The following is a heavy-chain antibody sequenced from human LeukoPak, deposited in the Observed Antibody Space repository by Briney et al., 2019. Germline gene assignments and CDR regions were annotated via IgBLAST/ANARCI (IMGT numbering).Heavy chain of an antibody. V-gene: IGHV3-20*04. CDR2: INWNGGST. J-gene: IGHJ4*02. Sequence: PGGSLRLSCAASGFTFDDYGMSWVRQAPGKGLEWVSGINWNGGSTGYADSVKGRFTISRDNSRDTLYLEMNSLRAEDRAVYYCARANSSAWHNFDFWGQGTLVTVSS. CDR3: ARANSSAWHNFDF. CDR1: GFTFDDYG. D-gene: IGHD6-19*01.